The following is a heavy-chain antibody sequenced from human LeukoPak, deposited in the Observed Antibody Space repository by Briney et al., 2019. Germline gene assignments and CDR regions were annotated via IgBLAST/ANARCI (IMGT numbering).Heavy chain of an antibody. J-gene: IGHJ6*03. CDR2: IYYSGST. CDR3: ARLFGGSYPPYYYYYYMDV. V-gene: IGHV4-59*01. CDR1: GGSISSYY. D-gene: IGHD1-26*01. Sequence: PSETLSLTCTVSGGSISSYYWSWIRQPPGKGLEWIGYIYYSGSTNYNPSLKSRVTISVDTSKNQFSLKLSSVTAADTAVYYCARLFGGSYPPYYYYYYMDVWGKGTTVTVSS.